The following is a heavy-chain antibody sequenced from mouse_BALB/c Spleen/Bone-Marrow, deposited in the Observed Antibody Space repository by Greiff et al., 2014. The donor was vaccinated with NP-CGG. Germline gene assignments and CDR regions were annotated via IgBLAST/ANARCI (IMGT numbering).Heavy chain of an antibody. V-gene: IGHV1-87*01. CDR3: ARFCEGAMDY. J-gene: IGHJ4*01. CDR2: IYPGDGDT. Sequence: QVQLKHSGAELARPGASVKLSCKASGYTFTSYWMQWVKQRPGQGLEWIGAIYPGDGDTRYTQKFKGKATLTADKSSSTAYMQLSSLASEDSAVDYCARFCEGAMDYWGQGTSVTVSS. CDR1: GYTFTSYW.